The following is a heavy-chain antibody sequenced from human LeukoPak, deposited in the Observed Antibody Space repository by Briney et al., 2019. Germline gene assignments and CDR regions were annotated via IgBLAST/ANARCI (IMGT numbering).Heavy chain of an antibody. Sequence: GGSLRLACAASGFTVSRNHMSWVRQAPGKGLEWVSVLDSGSKTSYAESVKGRFTISRDKSKNTLYLQMNSLRADDTAIYYCAKDLTVNLLATSSDYWGQGTLVTVSS. V-gene: IGHV3-66*01. CDR1: GFTVSRNH. CDR2: LDSGSKT. CDR3: AKDLTVNLLATSSDY. D-gene: IGHD5-12*01. J-gene: IGHJ4*02.